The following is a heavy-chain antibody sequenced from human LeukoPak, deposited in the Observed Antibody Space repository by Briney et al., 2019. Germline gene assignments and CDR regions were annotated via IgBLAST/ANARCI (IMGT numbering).Heavy chain of an antibody. J-gene: IGHJ4*02. CDR3: VRGHYSNTL. D-gene: IGHD4-11*01. V-gene: IGHV3-23*01. CDR2: ISGSDGST. CDR1: GFTFSNYA. Sequence: PGGSLRLSCTASGFTFSNYAMSWVRQAPGKGLEWVSTISGSDGSTYYADSVKGRFTISRDNSKNTLYLQMNSLRVEGTSVYYCVRGHYSNTLGGQGTLVTVSS.